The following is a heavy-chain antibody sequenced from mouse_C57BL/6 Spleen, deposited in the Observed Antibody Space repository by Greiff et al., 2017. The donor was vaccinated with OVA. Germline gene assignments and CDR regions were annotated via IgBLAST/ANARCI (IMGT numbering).Heavy chain of an antibody. Sequence: EVQLQQSGPELVKPGASVKMSCKASGYTFTDYNMHWVKQSHGKSLEWIGYINPNNGGTSYNQQFKGKATLTVNKSSSTAYMELRSLTSEDSAVYYCARFDYDGYYFDYWGQGTTLTVSS. CDR2: INPNNGGT. J-gene: IGHJ2*01. CDR1: GYTFTDYN. CDR3: ARFDYDGYYFDY. D-gene: IGHD2-4*01. V-gene: IGHV1-22*01.